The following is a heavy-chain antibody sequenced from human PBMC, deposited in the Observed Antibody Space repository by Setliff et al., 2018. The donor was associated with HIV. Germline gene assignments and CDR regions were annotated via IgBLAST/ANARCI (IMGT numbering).Heavy chain of an antibody. CDR1: GGTFSSYS. D-gene: IGHD3-3*01. CDR2: IIPIFGTT. J-gene: IGHJ6*03. CDR3: VRGVQSPPHYSYYYMEV. V-gene: IGHV1-69*06. Sequence: SVKVSCKASGGTFSSYSITWVRQAPGQGLEWVGGIIPIFGTTNYAQNFQGRVTISADKSTSTAYMELTSLRFDDTAMYYCVRGVQSPPHYSYYYMEVWGEGTMVTVSS.